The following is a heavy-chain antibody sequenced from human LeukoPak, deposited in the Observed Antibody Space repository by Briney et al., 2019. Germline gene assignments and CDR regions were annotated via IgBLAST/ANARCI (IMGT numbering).Heavy chain of an antibody. CDR2: INTNTGNP. D-gene: IGHD3-22*01. Sequence: ASVKVSCKASGYTFTSYGISWVRQAPGQGLEWMEWINTNTGNPTYAQGFTGRFVFSLDTSVSTAYLQISSLKAEDTAVYYCARDSGYQFDYWGQGALVTVSS. CDR3: ARDSGYQFDY. V-gene: IGHV7-4-1*02. CDR1: GYTFTSYG. J-gene: IGHJ4*02.